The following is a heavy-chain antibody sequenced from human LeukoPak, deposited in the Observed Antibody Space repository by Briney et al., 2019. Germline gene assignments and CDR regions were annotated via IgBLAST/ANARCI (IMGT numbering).Heavy chain of an antibody. Sequence: ASVKVSCKASGYTFTSYDINWVRQATGHGLEWMGWMSPNSGNTGYAQKFQGRVTMTRNTSISTAYMELSSLRSEDTAVYYCARGRKDYGSGSYYKSKFDYWGQGTLVTVSS. CDR2: MSPNSGNT. CDR3: ARGRKDYGSGSYYKSKFDY. CDR1: GYTFTSYD. D-gene: IGHD3-10*01. V-gene: IGHV1-8*01. J-gene: IGHJ4*02.